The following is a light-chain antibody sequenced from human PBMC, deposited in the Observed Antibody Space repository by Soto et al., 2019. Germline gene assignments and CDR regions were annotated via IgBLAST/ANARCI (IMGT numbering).Light chain of an antibody. CDR3: SSYAGSNVV. J-gene: IGLJ2*01. Sequence: QSVLTQPPSTSGSPGQSVIISCTGTRSDVGGYDYVSWHQQHPGKAPKLLIYEVSKRPSGVPDRFSGSKSDNTAFLTVSGLQAEDEADYYCSSYAGSNVVFGGGTKVTVL. CDR2: EVS. CDR1: RSDVGGYDY. V-gene: IGLV2-8*01.